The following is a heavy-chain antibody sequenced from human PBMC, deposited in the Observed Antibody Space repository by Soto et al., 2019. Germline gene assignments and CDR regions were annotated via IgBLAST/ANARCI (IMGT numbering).Heavy chain of an antibody. V-gene: IGHV1-69*06. D-gene: IGHD3-16*01. Sequence: QVQVVQSGAEVKRPGASVNVSCKASGGYFNNRQTLNSRPISWVRHAPGQGLEWMGGIIPLFGTTNYAQRFKGRATITADKSTSTTYLYLNNVTSDYTAVYYCAKSWGGEIYYYYDAMDVWGQGTMVTVSS. J-gene: IGHJ6*02. CDR2: IIPLFGTT. CDR3: AKSWGGEIYYYYDAMDV. CDR1: GGYFNNRQTLNSRP.